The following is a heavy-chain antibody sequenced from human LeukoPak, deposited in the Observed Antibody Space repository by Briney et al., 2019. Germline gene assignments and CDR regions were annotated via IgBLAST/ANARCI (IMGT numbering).Heavy chain of an antibody. CDR3: ATVGVVVAATNDAFDI. CDR2: FDPEDGET. D-gene: IGHD2-15*01. CDR1: GYTLTELS. J-gene: IGHJ3*02. Sequence: GASVKVSCKVSGYTLTELSMHWVRPAPGKGLEWMGGFDPEDGETIYAQKFQGRVTMTEDTSTDTAYMELSSLRSEDTAVYYCATVGVVVAATNDAFDIWGQGTMVTVSS. V-gene: IGHV1-24*01.